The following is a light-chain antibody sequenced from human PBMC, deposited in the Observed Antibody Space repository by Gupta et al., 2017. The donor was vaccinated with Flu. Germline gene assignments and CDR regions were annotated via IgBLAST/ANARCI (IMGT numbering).Light chain of an antibody. V-gene: IGKV3-15*01. CDR1: QSVGGK. CDR2: DAS. Sequence: DIIMTQSPDTLYVSPGEGATLSCRASQSVGGKLAWYQQKPGQAPRLLIYDASTRATGVPARFSGSGSGTEFTLTITSLQSEDFALYSCHQYTNWPPGPFTFGPGTKV. J-gene: IGKJ3*01. CDR3: HQYTNWPPGPFT.